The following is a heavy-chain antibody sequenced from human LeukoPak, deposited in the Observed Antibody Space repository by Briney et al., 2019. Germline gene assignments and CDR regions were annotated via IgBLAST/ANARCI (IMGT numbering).Heavy chain of an antibody. V-gene: IGHV3-15*01. Sequence: GSLGLSCAASGFTFTNAWMSWVRQAPGKGLGWVGRIKSKTDGRTTDYAAPMKGRFSISRDDSKNTLYLQMNSLKTEDTAVYYCTTDFIVVVPTADYWGQGTLVTVSS. CDR1: GFTFTNAW. CDR3: TTDFIVVVPTADY. CDR2: IKSKTDGRTT. D-gene: IGHD2-2*01. J-gene: IGHJ4*02.